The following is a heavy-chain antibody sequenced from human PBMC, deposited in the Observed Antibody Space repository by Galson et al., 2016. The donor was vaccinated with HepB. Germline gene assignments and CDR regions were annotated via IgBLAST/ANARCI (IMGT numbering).Heavy chain of an antibody. Sequence: SLRLSCAASGFTFSNHAMSWVRQAPGKGLERVSVITGSGVTYYADSVKGGFTISRDNSKNTLFLQMNSLRAEDTAVYYCAREDSSGYYYFDYWGQGTLVTVSS. CDR2: ITGSGVT. CDR3: AREDSSGYYYFDY. V-gene: IGHV3-23*01. J-gene: IGHJ4*02. D-gene: IGHD3-22*01. CDR1: GFTFSNHA.